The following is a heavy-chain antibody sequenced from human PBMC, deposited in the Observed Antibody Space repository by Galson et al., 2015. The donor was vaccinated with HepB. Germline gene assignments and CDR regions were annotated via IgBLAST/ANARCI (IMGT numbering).Heavy chain of an antibody. D-gene: IGHD1-26*01. J-gene: IGHJ4*02. CDR1: GGSIGTNY. CDR3: ARVATSRAVGADSGWKYYFDY. V-gene: IGHV4-59*08. Sequence: ETLSLTCTVSGGSIGTNYWSWIRQSPEKGLEWIGYVLYTGDTIYNPSVRTRVLISVDRSKNQFSLKLRSVTASDTAVYFCARVATSRAVGADSGWKYYFDYWGQGTLVTVSS. CDR2: VLYTGDT.